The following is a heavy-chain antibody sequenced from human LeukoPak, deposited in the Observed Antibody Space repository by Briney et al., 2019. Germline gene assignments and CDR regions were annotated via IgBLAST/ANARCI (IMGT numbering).Heavy chain of an antibody. CDR2: SNAGTGNT. Sequence: ASVKVSCKASGYTFTTYAMHWVRQAPGQGLEWMGWSNAGTGNTEYSPEFQGRVTITRDTSASTAYMELSGLRSEDMAVYYCARGRYDSGGYYFDYWGQGTLVTVSS. J-gene: IGHJ4*02. V-gene: IGHV1-3*02. CDR1: GYTFTTYA. CDR3: ARGRYDSGGYYFDY. D-gene: IGHD3-22*01.